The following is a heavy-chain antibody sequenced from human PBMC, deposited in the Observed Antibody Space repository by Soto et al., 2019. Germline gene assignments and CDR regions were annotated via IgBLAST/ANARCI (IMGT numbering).Heavy chain of an antibody. CDR2: MNPNTGNT. V-gene: IGHV1-8*01. CDR3: ARADRYGSGSYYFDY. J-gene: IGHJ4*02. CDR1: GYTFTSYG. Sequence: QVQLVQSGAELKKPGASVKVSCKASGYTFTSYGVNWVRQAAGQGLEWMGWMNPNTGNTGYAQKFQGRVTMTRNTSISTAYMELSSLNSEDTAVYYCARADRYGSGSYYFDYWGQGTLVTVSS. D-gene: IGHD3-10*01.